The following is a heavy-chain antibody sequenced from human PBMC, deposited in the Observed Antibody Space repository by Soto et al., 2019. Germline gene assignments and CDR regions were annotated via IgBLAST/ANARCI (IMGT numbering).Heavy chain of an antibody. Sequence: QVQLVESGGGVVQPGRSLRLSCAASGFTFSSYGMHWVRQAPGKGLEWVAVISYDGSNKYYADSVKGRFTISRDNSKNTLYLPMNSLRAEDTAVYYCCGSGDFDYWGQGTLVTVSS. J-gene: IGHJ4*02. V-gene: IGHV3-30*03. CDR2: ISYDGSNK. CDR3: CGSGDFDY. D-gene: IGHD3-10*01. CDR1: GFTFSSYG.